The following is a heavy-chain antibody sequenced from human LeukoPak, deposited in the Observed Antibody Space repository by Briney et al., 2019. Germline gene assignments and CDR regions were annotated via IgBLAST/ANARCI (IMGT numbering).Heavy chain of an antibody. CDR1: GFTFSDYY. CDR2: ISTSGNTM. CDR3: ARRAHDYSIYYMDV. V-gene: IGHV3-11*01. J-gene: IGHJ6*03. D-gene: IGHD4-11*01. Sequence: GGSLRLSCAASGFTFSDYYITWIRQAPGKGLEWVSYISTSGNTMYYADSVKGRFTISRDNARNSLYLQMNSLRAEDTGVYYCARRAHDYSIYYMDVWGKGTTVTVSS.